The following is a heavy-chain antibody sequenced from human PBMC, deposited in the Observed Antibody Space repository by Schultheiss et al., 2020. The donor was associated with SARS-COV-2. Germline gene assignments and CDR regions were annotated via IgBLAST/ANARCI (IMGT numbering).Heavy chain of an antibody. J-gene: IGHJ6*02. V-gene: IGHV3-30*04. CDR1: GFTFSSYA. Sequence: GGSLRLSCAASGFTFSSYAMHWVRQAPGKGLEWVAVISYDGSNKYYADSVKGRFTISRDNSKNTLYLQMNSLRAEDTAVYYCARGGIQLWFYYGMDVWGQGTTVTVSS. CDR3: ARGGIQLWFYYGMDV. D-gene: IGHD5-18*01. CDR2: ISYDGSNK.